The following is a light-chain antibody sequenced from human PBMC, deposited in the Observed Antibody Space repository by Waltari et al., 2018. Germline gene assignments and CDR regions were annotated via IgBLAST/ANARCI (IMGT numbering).Light chain of an antibody. CDR3: QTWGPDNNWV. J-gene: IGLJ3*02. V-gene: IGLV4-69*02. CDR1: SGHSDYG. CDR2: VNGDGSH. Sequence: QLVLTQPPPASASPGASVKLTCTLSSGHSDYGIAWHQQQPEKGPRFLMKVNGDGSHTKGEGIPHRFSGSSSGAERYLTISSLQSEDEADYYCQTWGPDNNWVFGGGTKLTVL.